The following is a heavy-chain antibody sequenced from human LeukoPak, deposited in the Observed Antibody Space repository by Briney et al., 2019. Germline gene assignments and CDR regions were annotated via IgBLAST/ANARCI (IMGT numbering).Heavy chain of an antibody. Sequence: SETLSLTCTVSGGSISSYYWSWIRQPPGKGLEWIGYIYYSGSTNYNPSLKSRVTISVDTSKNQFSLKLSSVTAADTAVYYCARDLGYWGQGTLVTVSS. CDR3: ARDLGY. CDR1: GGSISSYY. D-gene: IGHD7-27*01. J-gene: IGHJ4*02. V-gene: IGHV4-59*12. CDR2: IYYSGST.